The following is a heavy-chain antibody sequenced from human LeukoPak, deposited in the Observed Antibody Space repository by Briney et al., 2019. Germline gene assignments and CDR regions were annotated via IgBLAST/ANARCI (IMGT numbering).Heavy chain of an antibody. Sequence: GGSLRLSCAVSGFTVSSNYMSWVRQAPGKGLEWVSVIYSAGITYYADSVKDRFIISRDNSENTLYLELNILRAEDTAVYYCARDRPYFEYWGQGTLVTVSS. V-gene: IGHV3-66*01. D-gene: IGHD6-6*01. J-gene: IGHJ4*02. CDR3: ARDRPYFEY. CDR2: IYSAGIT. CDR1: GFTVSSNY.